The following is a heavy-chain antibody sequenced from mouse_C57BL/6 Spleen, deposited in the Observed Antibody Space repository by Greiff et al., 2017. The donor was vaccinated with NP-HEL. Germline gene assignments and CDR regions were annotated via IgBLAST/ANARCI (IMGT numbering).Heavy chain of an antibody. CDR1: GYTFTSYW. J-gene: IGHJ4*01. CDR2: INTSSGYT. V-gene: IGHV1-7*01. D-gene: IGHD1-1*01. CDR3: ATIPLRSYAMDY. Sequence: QVQLQQSGAELVKPGASVKLSCKASGYTFTSYWMHWVKQRPGQGLEWIGYINTSSGYTKYNQKFKDKATLTADKSSSTAYMQLSSLTYEDSAVYYCATIPLRSYAMDYWGQGTSVTVSS.